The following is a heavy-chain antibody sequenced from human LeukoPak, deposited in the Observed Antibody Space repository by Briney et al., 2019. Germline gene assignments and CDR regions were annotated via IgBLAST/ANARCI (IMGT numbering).Heavy chain of an antibody. CDR3: ARGSGWYALHY. CDR1: GGSFSGYY. V-gene: IGHV4-34*01. CDR2: INHSGST. Sequence: SETLSLTCAVYGGSFSGYYWSWIRQRPGKGLEWIGEINHSGSTNYNPSLKSRVTISVDTSKNQFSLKLSSVTAADTAVYYCARGSGWYALHYWGQGTLVTVSS. J-gene: IGHJ4*02. D-gene: IGHD6-19*01.